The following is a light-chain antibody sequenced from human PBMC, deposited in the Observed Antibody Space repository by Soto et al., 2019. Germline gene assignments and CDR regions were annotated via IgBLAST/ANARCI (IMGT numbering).Light chain of an antibody. Sequence: EIVLTQSPATLSSSPGETATLSCRASQYVGTRLAWYQHKPGQAPGLLISGASMRASGVPVRFIGSGSGTDFTLTITRLEPEDFAVYYCQQYGGSPITFGLGTRLEIK. CDR3: QQYGGSPIT. CDR1: QYVGTR. J-gene: IGKJ5*01. CDR2: GAS. V-gene: IGKV3-20*01.